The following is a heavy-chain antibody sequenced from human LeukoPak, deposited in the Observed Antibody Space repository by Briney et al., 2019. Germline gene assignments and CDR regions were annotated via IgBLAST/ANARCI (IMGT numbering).Heavy chain of an antibody. Sequence: GRSLRLSCAASGFTFSSYGMHWVRQAPGKGLEWVAVIWYDGSNKYYADSVKGRFTISRDNSKNTLYLQMNSLRAEDTAVYYCARDGCGGDCYSRYYFDYWGQGTLVTVSS. D-gene: IGHD2-21*02. CDR2: IWYDGSNK. V-gene: IGHV3-33*01. CDR1: GFTFSSYG. J-gene: IGHJ4*02. CDR3: ARDGCGGDCYSRYYFDY.